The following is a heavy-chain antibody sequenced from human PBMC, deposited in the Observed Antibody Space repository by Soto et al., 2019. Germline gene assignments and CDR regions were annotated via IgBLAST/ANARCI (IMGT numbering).Heavy chain of an antibody. CDR1: GGSISSGGYY. V-gene: IGHV4-31*03. CDR3: ASRRFLEWLGVRNWFDP. Sequence: PSETLSLTCTVSGGSISSGGYYWSWIRQHPGKGLEWIGYIYYSGSTYYNPSLKSRVTISVDTSKNQFSLKLSSVTAADTAVYYCASRRFLEWLGVRNWFDPWGQGTLVTVSS. J-gene: IGHJ5*02. CDR2: IYYSGST. D-gene: IGHD3-3*01.